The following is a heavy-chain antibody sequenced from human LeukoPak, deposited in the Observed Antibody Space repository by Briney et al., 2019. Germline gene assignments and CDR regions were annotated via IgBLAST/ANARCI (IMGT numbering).Heavy chain of an antibody. CDR1: GYTFTSFG. Sequence: ASVKVSCKASGYTFTSFGITWVRQAPGQGLEWMGWISGYNGKTNYAQSLQGRVTMTTDTSTSTAYMELRSLRSDDTAVYYCARGGPGVGWYVYWGQGTLVTVSS. J-gene: IGHJ4*02. V-gene: IGHV1-18*01. CDR2: ISGYNGKT. CDR3: ARGGPGVGWYVY. D-gene: IGHD6-19*01.